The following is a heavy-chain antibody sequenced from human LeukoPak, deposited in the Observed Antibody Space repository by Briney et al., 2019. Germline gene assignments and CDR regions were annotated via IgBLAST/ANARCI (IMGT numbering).Heavy chain of an antibody. J-gene: IGHJ4*02. D-gene: IGHD6-13*01. CDR1: AFTFSIYA. CDR2: IWNDGSET. Sequence: GGSLRLSCSASAFTFSIYAMHWVRQAPGKRLEWVAVIWNDGSETFHADSVKGRFRIARDNSKNTLYLQMNSLRAEDTAVYFCARDMGRAWYGPPDYWGQGTLVTVSS. V-gene: IGHV3-33*08. CDR3: ARDMGRAWYGPPDY.